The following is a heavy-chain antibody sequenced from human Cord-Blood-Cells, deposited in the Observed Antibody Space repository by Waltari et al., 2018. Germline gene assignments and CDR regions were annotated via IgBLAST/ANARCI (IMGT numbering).Heavy chain of an antibody. D-gene: IGHD2-21*01. CDR3: AKDDLLEAYFDY. CDR1: GFTFDDYA. Sequence: EVQLVESGGGLVQPGRSLRLSCAASGFTFDDYAMHWVRQAPGKGLGWVSCISWNSGSIGYADSVKGRFTISRDNAKNSLYLQMNSLRAEDTALYYCAKDDLLEAYFDYWGQGTLVTVSS. V-gene: IGHV3-9*01. J-gene: IGHJ4*02. CDR2: ISWNSGSI.